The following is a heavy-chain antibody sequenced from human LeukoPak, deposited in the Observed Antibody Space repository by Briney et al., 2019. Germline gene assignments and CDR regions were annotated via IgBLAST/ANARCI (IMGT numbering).Heavy chain of an antibody. Sequence: MSSETLSLTCTVSGGSINSDGYYWSWIRQHPGKGLEWIGYIYYSGSTYYNPSLKSRVTISVDTSKNQFSLKLSSVTAADTAVYYCARNSSGYYIDSWGQGTLVTVSS. CDR2: IYYSGST. J-gene: IGHJ4*02. D-gene: IGHD3-22*01. CDR1: GGSINSDGYY. CDR3: ARNSSGYYIDS. V-gene: IGHV4-31*03.